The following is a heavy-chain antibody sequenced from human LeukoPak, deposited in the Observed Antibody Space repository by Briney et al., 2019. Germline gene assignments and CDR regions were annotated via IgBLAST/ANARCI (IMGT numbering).Heavy chain of an antibody. D-gene: IGHD6-19*01. J-gene: IGHJ4*02. CDR1: GGSISSYY. Sequence: SVTLSLTCTVSGGSISSYYWSWIRQPPGKGLEWIGYIYYSGSTNYNPSLKSRVTISVDTSKNQFSLKLSSVTAADTAVYYCATGRAYSSVDYWGQGTLVTVSS. V-gene: IGHV4-59*01. CDR2: IYYSGST. CDR3: ATGRAYSSVDY.